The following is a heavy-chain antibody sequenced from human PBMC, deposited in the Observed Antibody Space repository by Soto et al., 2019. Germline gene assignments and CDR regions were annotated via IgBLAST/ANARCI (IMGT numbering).Heavy chain of an antibody. CDR3: ARSVEGHFDY. Sequence: EVQLVESGGDLVQRGGSLRLSCVASGFTFSVYSMNWVRQAPGKGLEWFSYITSDTTTIKYADSVTGRFTISRDNDKNSVYLQMNSLRDEDTVVYYCARSVEGHFDYWGQGTVVTVSS. D-gene: IGHD6-19*01. CDR1: GFTFSVYS. J-gene: IGHJ4*02. V-gene: IGHV3-48*02. CDR2: ITSDTTTI.